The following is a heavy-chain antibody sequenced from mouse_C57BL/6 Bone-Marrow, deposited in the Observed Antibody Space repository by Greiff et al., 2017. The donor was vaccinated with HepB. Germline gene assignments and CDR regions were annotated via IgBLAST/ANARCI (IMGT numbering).Heavy chain of an antibody. Sequence: QVQLQQPGAELVKPGASVKLSCKASGYTFTSYWMQWVKQRPGQGLEWIGEIDPSDSYTNYNQKFKGKATLTVDTSSSTAYMQLSSLTSEDSAVYYCATRGLRFYAMDYWGQGTSVTVSS. J-gene: IGHJ4*01. D-gene: IGHD1-1*01. CDR2: IDPSDSYT. V-gene: IGHV1-50*01. CDR3: ATRGLRFYAMDY. CDR1: GYTFTSYW.